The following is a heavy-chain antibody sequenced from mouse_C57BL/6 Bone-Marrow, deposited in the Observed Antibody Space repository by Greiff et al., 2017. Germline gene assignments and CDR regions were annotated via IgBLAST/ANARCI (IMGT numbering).Heavy chain of an antibody. CDR2: INPNSGTT. D-gene: IGHD1-1*01. J-gene: IGHJ3*01. Sequence: VQLQQSGPELVKPGASVKISCKASGYSFTDYNMHWVKQRPGESLEWIGAINPNSGTTGYNQKFKGKATLTVDKSSSTAYMQLNSLTSEDSAVYYCARSCGSSSYAYGCRGKVVTVSA. CDR1: GYSFTDYN. CDR3: ARSCGSSSYAY. V-gene: IGHV1-39*01.